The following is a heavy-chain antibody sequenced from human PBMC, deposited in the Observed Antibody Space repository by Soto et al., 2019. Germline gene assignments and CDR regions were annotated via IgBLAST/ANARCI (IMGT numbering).Heavy chain of an antibody. Sequence: ESGGGVVQPGRSLRLSCAASGFTFSSYGMHWVRQAPGKGLEGVAVIWYDGSNKYYADSVKGRFTISRDNSKNTLYLQMNSLRAEDTAVYYCARGPGGDYTDFDYWGQGTLVTVSS. J-gene: IGHJ4*02. CDR3: ARGPGGDYTDFDY. CDR2: IWYDGSNK. V-gene: IGHV3-33*01. CDR1: GFTFSSYG. D-gene: IGHD4-17*01.